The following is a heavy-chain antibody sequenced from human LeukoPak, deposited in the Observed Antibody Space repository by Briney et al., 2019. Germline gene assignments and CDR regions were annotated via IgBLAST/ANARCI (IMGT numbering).Heavy chain of an antibody. J-gene: IGHJ4*02. CDR2: INHSGST. CDR1: GGSFSGYY. Sequence: SETLSLTCAVYGGSFSGYYWSWIRQPPGKGLEWIGEINHSGSTNYNPSLKSRVTVSLDKSKSQFSLNLTSVTAADTAVYFRTRTNRDWVPSDYWGQGTLVTVSS. CDR3: TRTNRDWVPSDY. V-gene: IGHV4-34*01. D-gene: IGHD2-21*01.